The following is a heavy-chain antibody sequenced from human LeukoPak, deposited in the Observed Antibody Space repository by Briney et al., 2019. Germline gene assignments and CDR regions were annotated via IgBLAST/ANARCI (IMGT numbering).Heavy chain of an antibody. Sequence: SETLSLTCTVSGGSIGSGGYYWSWIRQHPGKGLEWIGYIYYSGSTYYNPSLKSRVTISVDTSKNQFSLKLSSVTAADTAVYYCARGDTAMGYYFDYWGQGTLVTVSS. CDR1: GGSIGSGGYY. CDR2: IYYSGST. V-gene: IGHV4-31*03. D-gene: IGHD5-18*01. J-gene: IGHJ4*02. CDR3: ARGDTAMGYYFDY.